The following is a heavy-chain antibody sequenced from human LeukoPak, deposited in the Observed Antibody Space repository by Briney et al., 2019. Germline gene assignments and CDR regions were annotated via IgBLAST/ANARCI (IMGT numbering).Heavy chain of an antibody. CDR3: ARMTGLLQLDY. V-gene: IGHV1-69-2*01. CDR1: VYTFKDYN. J-gene: IGHJ4*02. Sequence: VKISRKASVYTFKDYNMHWVQQAPGKGIEWMGRIDPEAGQVIYGDTFWGRVTISANTYEDTIRMELNSLTSDDRAIYFCARMTGLLQLDYWGQGTLVTVSS. D-gene: IGHD1-26*01. CDR2: IDPEAGQV.